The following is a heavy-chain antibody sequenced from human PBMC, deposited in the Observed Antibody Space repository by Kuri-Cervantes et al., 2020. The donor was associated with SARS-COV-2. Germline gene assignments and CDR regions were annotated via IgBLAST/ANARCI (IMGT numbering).Heavy chain of an antibody. Sequence: ASVKVSCKASGYTFTSYDINWVRQATGQGLEWMGWMNPNSGNTGYAQKLQGRVTITRNTSISTAYMELSSLRSDDTAVYYCAREDYDFWSGYSDYWGQGTLVTVSS. CDR2: MNPNSGNT. D-gene: IGHD3-3*01. J-gene: IGHJ4*02. CDR3: AREDYDFWSGYSDY. CDR1: GYTFTSYD. V-gene: IGHV1-8*03.